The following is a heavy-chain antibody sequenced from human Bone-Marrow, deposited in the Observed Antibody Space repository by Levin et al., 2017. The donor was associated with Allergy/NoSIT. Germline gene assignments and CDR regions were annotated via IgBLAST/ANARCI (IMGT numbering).Heavy chain of an antibody. J-gene: IGHJ5*02. D-gene: IGHD4-11*01. CDR3: ARAGTTVTTGNWFDP. Sequence: SCAVYGGSFSGYYWSWIRQPPGKGLEWIGEINHSGSTNYNPSLKSRVTISVDTSKNQFSLKLSSVTAADTAVYYCARAGTTVTTGNWFDPWGQGTLVTVSS. CDR1: GGSFSGYY. V-gene: IGHV4-34*01. CDR2: INHSGST.